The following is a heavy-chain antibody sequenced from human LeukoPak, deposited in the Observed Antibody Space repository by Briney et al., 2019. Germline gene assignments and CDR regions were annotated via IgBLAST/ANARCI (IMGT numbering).Heavy chain of an antibody. Sequence: SETLSLTCTVSGGSISSSSYYWGWIRQPPGKGLEWIGSIYYSGSTYYNPSLKSRVTISVDTSKNQFSLKLSSVTAADTAVYYCASALTTAPAFDIWGQGTMVTVSS. J-gene: IGHJ3*02. V-gene: IGHV4-39*07. CDR2: IYYSGST. D-gene: IGHD4-17*01. CDR1: GGSISSSSYY. CDR3: ASALTTAPAFDI.